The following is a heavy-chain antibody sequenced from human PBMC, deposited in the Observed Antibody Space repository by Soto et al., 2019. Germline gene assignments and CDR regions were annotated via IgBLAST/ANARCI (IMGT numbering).Heavy chain of an antibody. V-gene: IGHV4-34*01. CDR3: ARVHSVGYSYGTYFSVNFTPNGAYFDY. CDR2: INHSGST. Sequence: SETLSLTCAVYGGSFSGYYWSWIRQPPGKGLEWIGEINHSGSTSYNPSLKSRVTISVDTSKNQFSLKLSSVTAADTAVYYCARVHSVGYSYGTYFSVNFTPNGAYFDYWGQGTLVTVSS. CDR1: GGSFSGYY. D-gene: IGHD5-18*01. J-gene: IGHJ4*02.